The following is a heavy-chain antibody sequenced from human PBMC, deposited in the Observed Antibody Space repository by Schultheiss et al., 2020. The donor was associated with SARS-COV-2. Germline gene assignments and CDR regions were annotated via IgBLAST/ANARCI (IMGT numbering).Heavy chain of an antibody. D-gene: IGHD3-3*01. Sequence: SETLSLTCTVSGGSISSYYWTWIRQFPGKGLEWMGYIYYSGSTNYNPSVKSRVTISVDTSKNQFSLKLTSVTAADTAVYYCARGGFFEDYWGQGTLVTVSS. V-gene: IGHV4-59*01. J-gene: IGHJ4*02. CDR2: IYYSGST. CDR3: ARGGFFEDY. CDR1: GGSISSYY.